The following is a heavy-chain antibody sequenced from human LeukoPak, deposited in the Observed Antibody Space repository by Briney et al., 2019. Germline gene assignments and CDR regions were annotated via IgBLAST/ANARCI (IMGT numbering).Heavy chain of an antibody. CDR2: IIPIFGTA. Sequence: GASVKVSCKASGGTFSSYAISWVRQAPGQGLEWMGGIIPIFGTAIYAQKFQGRVTMTEDTSTDTAYMELSSLRSEDTAVYYCATAISRVVVITADFDYWGQGTLVTVSS. V-gene: IGHV1-69*06. D-gene: IGHD3-22*01. J-gene: IGHJ4*02. CDR1: GGTFSSYA. CDR3: ATAISRVVVITADFDY.